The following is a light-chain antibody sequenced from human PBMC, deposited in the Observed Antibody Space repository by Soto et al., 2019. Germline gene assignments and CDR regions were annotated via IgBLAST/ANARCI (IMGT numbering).Light chain of an antibody. Sequence: DIQMTQSPSSLSASVGDRVTITCQASQDISNYLNWYQQKPGKAPKLLIYDVSNLETGVPSRFSGSGSGTDFTFTIRIVQPEDIATYYCQQYDNVPSITFGQGTRLEIK. CDR1: QDISNY. CDR2: DVS. CDR3: QQYDNVPSIT. V-gene: IGKV1-33*01. J-gene: IGKJ5*01.